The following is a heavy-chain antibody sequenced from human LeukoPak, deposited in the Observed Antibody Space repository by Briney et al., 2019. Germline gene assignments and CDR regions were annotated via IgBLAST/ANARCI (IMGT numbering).Heavy chain of an antibody. CDR3: ARGRQEVSMIVVVMTAVSYYLDV. D-gene: IGHD3-22*01. V-gene: IGHV4-34*01. CDR1: GGSFSGYY. J-gene: IGHJ6*03. CDR2: INPSGRI. Sequence: SETLSLTCAVYGGSFSGYYWTWIRQAPGKGLEEIGEINPSGRISYNPSLKSRLTISVDASKNQFSLNLRSLTAADTAVYYCARGRQEVSMIVVVMTAVSYYLDVWGKGTTVTVS.